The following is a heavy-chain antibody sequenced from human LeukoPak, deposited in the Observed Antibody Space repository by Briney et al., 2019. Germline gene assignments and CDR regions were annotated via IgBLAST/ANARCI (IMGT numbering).Heavy chain of an antibody. Sequence: GGSLRLSCAASGFTVSSYAMSWVRQAPGKGLEWVSAISGSRGNTYYADSVKGRFTISRDNAKNSLYLQMNSLRAEDTAVYYCARDWYDNSDAFDIWGQGTMVTVSS. CDR1: GFTVSSYA. CDR3: ARDWYDNSDAFDI. CDR2: ISGSRGNT. J-gene: IGHJ3*02. V-gene: IGHV3-23*01. D-gene: IGHD3-9*01.